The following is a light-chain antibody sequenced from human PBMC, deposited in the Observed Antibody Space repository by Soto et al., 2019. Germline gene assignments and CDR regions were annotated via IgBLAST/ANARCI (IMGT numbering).Light chain of an antibody. CDR3: SSYTSSSTLYV. CDR1: SSDVGGYNY. Sequence: QSVLTQPASVSGSPGQSITISCTGTSSDVGGYNYVSWYQQHPGKAPKLMIYDVGNRPSGVSNRFSGSKSGNTASLTISGLQAEDEADYYCSSYTSSSTLYVFGTGTKVT. CDR2: DVG. V-gene: IGLV2-14*01. J-gene: IGLJ1*01.